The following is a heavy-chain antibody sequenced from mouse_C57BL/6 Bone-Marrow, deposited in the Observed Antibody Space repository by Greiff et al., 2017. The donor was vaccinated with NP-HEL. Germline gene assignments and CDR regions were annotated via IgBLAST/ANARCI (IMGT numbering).Heavy chain of an antibody. CDR1: GFNIKDDY. Sequence: EVQLQQSGAELVRPGASVKLSCTASGFNIKDDYMHWVKQRPEQGLEWIGWIDPENGDTEYASKFQGKATITADTSSNTAYLQLSSLTSEDTAVYYCTPPRGSRYFDVWGTGTTVTVSS. CDR2: IDPENGDT. CDR3: TPPRGSRYFDV. D-gene: IGHD1-1*01. J-gene: IGHJ1*03. V-gene: IGHV14-4*01.